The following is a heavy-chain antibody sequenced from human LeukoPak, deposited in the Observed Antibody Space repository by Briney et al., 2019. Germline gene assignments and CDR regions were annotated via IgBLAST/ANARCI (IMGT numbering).Heavy chain of an antibody. CDR1: GGSISSSSYY. V-gene: IGHV4-39*07. CDR3: ARAKSPYGGYPPYYYYYYMDV. D-gene: IGHD5-12*01. CDR2: IYYSGST. J-gene: IGHJ6*03. Sequence: PSETLSLTCTVSGGSISSSSYYWGWIRRPPGKGLEWIGSIYYSGSTYYNPSLKSRVTISVDTSKNQFSLKLSSVTAADTAVYYCARAKSPYGGYPPYYYYYYMDVWGKGTTVTVSS.